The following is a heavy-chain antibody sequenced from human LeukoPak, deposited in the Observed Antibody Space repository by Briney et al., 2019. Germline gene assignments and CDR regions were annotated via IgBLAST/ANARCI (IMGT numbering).Heavy chain of an antibody. CDR3: ASLRRFLEWLLPNYYYYYMDV. Sequence: PSETLSLTCAVYGGSFSGYYWSWIRQPPGKGLEWIGEINHSGSTNYNPSLKSRVTISVDTSKNQFSLKLSSVTAADTAVYYCASLRRFLEWLLPNYYYYYMDVWGKGTTVTVSS. J-gene: IGHJ6*03. V-gene: IGHV4-34*01. CDR2: INHSGST. D-gene: IGHD3-3*01. CDR1: GGSFSGYY.